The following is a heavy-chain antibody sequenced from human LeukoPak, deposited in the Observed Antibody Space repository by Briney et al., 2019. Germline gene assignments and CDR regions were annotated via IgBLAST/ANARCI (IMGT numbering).Heavy chain of an antibody. V-gene: IGHV4-59*01. J-gene: IGHJ3*02. CDR1: GGSISSYY. CDR3: ARARCSSTSCYREAFDI. D-gene: IGHD2-2*02. Sequence: SETLSLTCTVSGGSISSYYWSWIRQPPGKGREWIGYIYYSGSTNYNPSLKSRVPISVDTSKNQFSLKLSSVTAADPAVYYCARARCSSTSCYREAFDIWGQGKMVTVSS. CDR2: IYYSGST.